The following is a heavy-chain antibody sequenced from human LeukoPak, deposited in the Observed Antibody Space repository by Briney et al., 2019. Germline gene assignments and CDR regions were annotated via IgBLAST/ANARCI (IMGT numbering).Heavy chain of an antibody. CDR1: GYSFTSYW. J-gene: IGHJ1*01. Sequence: GESLKISCKGSGYSFTSYWIGWVRQMPGKGLEWMGIIYPGDSDTRYSPSFQGQFTISADKSISTAYLQWSSLKASDSAMYYCARGGCSSTSCDRAEYFQHWGQGTLVTVSS. CDR2: IYPGDSDT. V-gene: IGHV5-51*01. D-gene: IGHD2-2*01. CDR3: ARGGCSSTSCDRAEYFQH.